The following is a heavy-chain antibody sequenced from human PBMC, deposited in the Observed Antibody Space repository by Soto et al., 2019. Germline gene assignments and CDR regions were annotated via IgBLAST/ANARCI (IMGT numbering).Heavy chain of an antibody. CDR3: ARSRRGAYSSGWYSLSGYYNYGIDV. CDR2: IYPGDSDT. Sequence: GESLKISCKASGYSFTSYWIGWVRQMPGKGLEWMGIIYPGDSDTTYSPSLQGQVTISADTSISTAYLQWTSLKASDTAMYYCARSRRGAYSSGWYSLSGYYNYGIDVWGQGTTVTVSS. J-gene: IGHJ6*02. CDR1: GYSFTSYW. V-gene: IGHV5-51*01. D-gene: IGHD6-19*01.